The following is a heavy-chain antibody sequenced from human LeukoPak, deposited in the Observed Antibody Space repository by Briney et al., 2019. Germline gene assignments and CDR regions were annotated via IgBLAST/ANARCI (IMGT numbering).Heavy chain of an antibody. V-gene: IGHV3-21*01. CDR2: ISSSSSYI. CDR3: AGGRPLFEDY. CDR1: GFTFSSYS. D-gene: IGHD3-10*02. Sequence: GGSLRLSCAASGFTFSSYSMNWVRQAPGKGLEWVSSISSSSSYISYADSVKGRFTISRDNAKNSLYLQMNNLRVEDTAVYYCAGGRPLFEDYWGQGTLVTVSS. J-gene: IGHJ4*02.